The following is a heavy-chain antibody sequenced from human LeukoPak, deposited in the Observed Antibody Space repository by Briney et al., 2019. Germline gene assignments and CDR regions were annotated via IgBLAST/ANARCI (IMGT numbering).Heavy chain of an antibody. CDR3: ARGGNTMVRGVIGLVGY. J-gene: IGHJ4*02. CDR2: INHSGST. D-gene: IGHD3-10*01. Sequence: SETLSLTCAVYGGSFSGFYWSWIRQPPGKGLEWIGEINHSGSTNYNPSLKSRVTISVDTSKNQFSLKLSSVTAADTAVYYCARGGNTMVRGVIGLVGYWGQGTLVTVSS. V-gene: IGHV4-34*01. CDR1: GGSFSGFY.